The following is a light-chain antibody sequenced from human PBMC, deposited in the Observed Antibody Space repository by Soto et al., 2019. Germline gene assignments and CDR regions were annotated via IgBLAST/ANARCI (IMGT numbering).Light chain of an antibody. CDR3: AAWDDILTGPV. J-gene: IGLJ2*01. V-gene: IGLV1-44*01. Sequence: QTVVTQPPSASGTPGQRVTISCSGRSSNIGSNTVNWYQQLPGTAPKLLIYNNNQRPSGVPDRFSGSKSGTSASLAISGLQSGAEADYYCAAWDDILTGPVFGGGTKLTVL. CDR2: NNN. CDR1: SSNIGSNT.